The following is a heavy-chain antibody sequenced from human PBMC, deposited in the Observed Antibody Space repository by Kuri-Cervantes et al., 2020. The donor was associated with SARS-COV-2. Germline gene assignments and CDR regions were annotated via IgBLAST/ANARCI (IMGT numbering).Heavy chain of an antibody. V-gene: IGHV1-2*06. CDR1: GYTFTAYY. Sequence: ASVKVSCKTSGYTFTAYYVHWVRQAPGQGLEWMGRIHPNDGVTNSAQKFQGRVTMTRDTSISTAYMELSRLRSDDTAVYYCARSYFYDSSGYVMDYWGQGTLVTVSS. CDR3: ARSYFYDSSGYVMDY. CDR2: IHPNDGVT. D-gene: IGHD3-22*01. J-gene: IGHJ4*02.